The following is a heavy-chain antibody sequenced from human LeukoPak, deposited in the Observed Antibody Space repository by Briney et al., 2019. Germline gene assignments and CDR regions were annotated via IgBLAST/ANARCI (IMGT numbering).Heavy chain of an antibody. Sequence: EASVKVSCKASGYTFTSYGISWVRQAPGQGLEWMGWISAYNGNTNYAQKLQGRVTMTADTSTSTAYMELRSLRSDDTAVYYCARGQHYYDSSGYFDGDAFDICGQGTMVTVSS. D-gene: IGHD3-22*01. CDR1: GYTFTSYG. CDR3: ARGQHYYDSSGYFDGDAFDI. J-gene: IGHJ3*02. V-gene: IGHV1-18*01. CDR2: ISAYNGNT.